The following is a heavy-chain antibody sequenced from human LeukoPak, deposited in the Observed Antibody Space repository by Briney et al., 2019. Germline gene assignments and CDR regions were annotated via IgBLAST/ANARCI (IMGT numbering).Heavy chain of an antibody. CDR2: IRSKANSYAT. CDR3: AKGLLTVTTYYFDY. CDR1: GFTFSGSA. J-gene: IGHJ4*02. V-gene: IGHV3-73*01. D-gene: IGHD4-11*01. Sequence: PGGSLRLSCAASGFTFSGSAMHWVRQASGKGLEWVGRIRSKANSYATAYAASVKGRFTISRDDSKNTAYLQMNSLRAEDTAVYYCAKGLLTVTTYYFDYWGQGTLVTVSS.